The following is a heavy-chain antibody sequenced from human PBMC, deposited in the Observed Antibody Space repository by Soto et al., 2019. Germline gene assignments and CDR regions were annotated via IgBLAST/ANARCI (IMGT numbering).Heavy chain of an antibody. V-gene: IGHV3-72*01. J-gene: IGHJ4*02. CDR2: ARNKANSYAT. CDR1: GFTFSEYY. D-gene: IGHD1-26*01. CDR3: ARHEVGSYVY. Sequence: EVQLVESGGGLVQPGGSLRLSCAASGFTFSEYYMEWGRQAPGKGLEWVGRARNKANSYATEYVASVKVRFTISRDDSKSPLYLQMSSLKTEDTAVYYCARHEVGSYVYWGQGTLVIVSS.